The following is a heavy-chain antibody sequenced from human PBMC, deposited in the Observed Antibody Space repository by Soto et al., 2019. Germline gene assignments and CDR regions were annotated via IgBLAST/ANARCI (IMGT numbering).Heavy chain of an antibody. D-gene: IGHD6-6*01. Sequence: PGESLKISCKGSGYSFTSYWIGWVRQMPGKGLEWMGIIYPGDSDTRYSPSFQGQVTISADKSISTAYLQWSSLKASDTAMYYCAGTSIAAIADLPINYYYYGMDVWGQGTTVTVSS. CDR1: GYSFTSYW. J-gene: IGHJ6*02. CDR3: AGTSIAAIADLPINYYYYGMDV. V-gene: IGHV5-51*01. CDR2: IYPGDSDT.